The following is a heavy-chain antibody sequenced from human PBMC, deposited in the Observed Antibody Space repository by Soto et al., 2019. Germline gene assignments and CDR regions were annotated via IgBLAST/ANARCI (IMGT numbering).Heavy chain of an antibody. CDR3: ARDRSRLIAAAGHNWFDP. J-gene: IGHJ5*02. V-gene: IGHV4-59*01. D-gene: IGHD6-13*01. CDR2: IYYSGST. Sequence: SETLSLTCTVSGGSISSYYWSWIRQPPGKGLEWIGYIYYSGSTNYNPSLKSRVTISVDTSKNQFSLKLSSVTAADTAVYYCARDRSRLIAAAGHNWFDPWGQGTLVTVSS. CDR1: GGSISSYY.